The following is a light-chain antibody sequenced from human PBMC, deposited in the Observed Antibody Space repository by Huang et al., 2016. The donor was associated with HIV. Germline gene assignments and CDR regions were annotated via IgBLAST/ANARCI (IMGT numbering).Light chain of an antibody. CDR1: QSLVHSDGNTY. J-gene: IGKJ2*01. CDR2: EVS. V-gene: IGKV2-30*02. Sequence: DVVMTQSPLSLPVTLGQPASISCRSSQSLVHSDGNTYLNWFQQRPGQSPRRLIYEVSNRDSGVPDRFSGSGSGTDCTLKISRVEAEDVGVYYCMQGTHWPPYTFGQGTKLEIK. CDR3: MQGTHWPPYT.